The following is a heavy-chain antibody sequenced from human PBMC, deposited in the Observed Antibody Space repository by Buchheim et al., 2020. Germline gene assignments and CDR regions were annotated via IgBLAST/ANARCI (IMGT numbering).Heavy chain of an antibody. J-gene: IGHJ2*01. CDR2: ISYDGSNK. Sequence: QVQLVESGGGVVQPGRSLRLSCAASGFTFSSYGMHWVRQAPGKGLEWVAVISYDGSNKYYADSVKGRFTISRDNSKNTLHLQMNSLRAEDTAVYYCARVPNWGSWYFDLWGRGTL. CDR1: GFTFSSYG. D-gene: IGHD7-27*01. V-gene: IGHV3-30*03. CDR3: ARVPNWGSWYFDL.